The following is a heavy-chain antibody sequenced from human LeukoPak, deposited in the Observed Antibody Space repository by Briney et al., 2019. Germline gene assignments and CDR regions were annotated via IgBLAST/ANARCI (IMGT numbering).Heavy chain of an antibody. V-gene: IGHV4-39*01. CDR1: GGSISSSSYY. Sequence: PSETLSLTCTVSGGSISSSSYYWGWIRQPPGKGLGWIGSIYYSGSTYYNPSLKSRVTISVDTSKNQFSLKLSSVTAADTAVYYCARHEYSSSPFDYWGQGTLVTVSS. D-gene: IGHD6-13*01. CDR2: IYYSGST. J-gene: IGHJ4*02. CDR3: ARHEYSSSPFDY.